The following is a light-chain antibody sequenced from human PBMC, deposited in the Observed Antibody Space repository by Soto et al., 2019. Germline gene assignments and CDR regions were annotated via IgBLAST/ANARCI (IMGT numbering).Light chain of an antibody. CDR3: GSYAGSNTWV. J-gene: IGLJ3*02. CDR1: SSDVGAYNY. Sequence: QSALTQPRSVSGSPGQSVTISCTGTSSDVGAYNYVSWYQQHPGRALKLMIYDVNKRPSGVPDRFSGSKSGNTASLTISGLQAEDEADYCCGSYAGSNTWVFGGGTQLTVL. CDR2: DVN. V-gene: IGLV2-11*01.